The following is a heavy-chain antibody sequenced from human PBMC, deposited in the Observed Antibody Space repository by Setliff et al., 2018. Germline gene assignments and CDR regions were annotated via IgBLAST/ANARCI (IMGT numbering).Heavy chain of an antibody. CDR1: GYTFSSYA. J-gene: IGHJ5*02. CDR3: ARDLGYCSRTSCHGDWFDP. CDR2: INTITGNP. V-gene: IGHV7-4-1*02. Sequence: ASVKVSCKASGYTFSSYAMNWVRQAPGQGLEWMGRINTITGNPTYAQGFTGRFVFSLDTSVSTAYLRISSLKPEDTAVYYCARDLGYCSRTSCHGDWFDPWGQGTLVTVSS. D-gene: IGHD2-2*01.